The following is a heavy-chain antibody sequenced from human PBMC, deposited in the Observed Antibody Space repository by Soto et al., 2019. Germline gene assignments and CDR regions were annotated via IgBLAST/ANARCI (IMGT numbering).Heavy chain of an antibody. D-gene: IGHD6-13*01. J-gene: IGHJ4*02. V-gene: IGHV3-30-3*01. CDR1: GFTFSNYA. Sequence: GGSLRLSCAASGFTFSNYAMHWVRQAPGKGLEWVAVISYDGSNKYYADSVKGRFTISRDNSKNTLFLQVNSLRAEDAAVFYCARDWGAAGTEYFDYWGQGTLVTVSS. CDR3: ARDWGAAGTEYFDY. CDR2: ISYDGSNK.